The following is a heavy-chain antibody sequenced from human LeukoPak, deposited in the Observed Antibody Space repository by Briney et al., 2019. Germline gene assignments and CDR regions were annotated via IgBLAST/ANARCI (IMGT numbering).Heavy chain of an antibody. J-gene: IGHJ5*02. CDR2: IYYSGST. V-gene: IGHV4-39*01. CDR1: GGSISSGSYY. D-gene: IGHD3-10*01. Sequence: SETLSLTCTASGGSISSGSYYWGWIRQPPGKGLEWIGSIYYSGSTFYNPSLKSRVTISVDTSKNQFSLKLSSVTAADTAVYYCAKVLRGPSNWFDPWGQGTLVTVSS. CDR3: AKVLRGPSNWFDP.